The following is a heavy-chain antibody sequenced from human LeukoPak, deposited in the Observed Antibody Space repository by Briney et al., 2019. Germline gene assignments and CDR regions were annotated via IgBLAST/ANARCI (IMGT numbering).Heavy chain of an antibody. CDR1: GFTFSSYW. D-gene: IGHD3-9*01. CDR2: IKQDGSEK. V-gene: IGHV3-7*01. J-gene: IGHJ4*02. CDR3: ARDLVVLRYFDWLGSSPISSPDY. Sequence: GGSLRLSCAASGFTFSSYWMSWVRQAPGKGLEWVANIKQDGSEKYYVDSVKGRFTISSDNAKNSLYLQMNSLRADDTAVYYCARDLVVLRYFDWLGSSPISSPDYWGQGTLVTVSS.